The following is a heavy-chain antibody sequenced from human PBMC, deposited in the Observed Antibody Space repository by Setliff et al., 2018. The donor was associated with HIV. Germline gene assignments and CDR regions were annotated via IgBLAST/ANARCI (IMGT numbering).Heavy chain of an antibody. Sequence: SVKVSCKASGGTFSSYGITWVRQAPGQGLEWMGGSTPLLDTADYAPKFQGRVTITAVESTSTAYMELSSLRSEDTAVYYCARDYSPTFYYYDSSGTFDYWGQGTLVTVSS. CDR1: GGTFSSYG. J-gene: IGHJ4*02. CDR3: ARDYSPTFYYYDSSGTFDY. CDR2: STPLLDTA. D-gene: IGHD3-22*01. V-gene: IGHV1-69*13.